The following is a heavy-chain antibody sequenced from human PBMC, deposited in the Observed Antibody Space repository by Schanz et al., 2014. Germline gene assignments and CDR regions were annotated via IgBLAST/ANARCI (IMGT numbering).Heavy chain of an antibody. V-gene: IGHV4-34*01. CDR1: GGSFSGYY. CDR2: INHGGST. CDR3: ARLPVGYGSGIWDV. D-gene: IGHD3-10*01. Sequence: QVQLQQWGAGLLKPSETLSLTCAVYGGSFSGYYWSWIRQPPGKGLEWIAEINHGGSTNYNPSLKSRVTISVDTSKNQFSLKLRSVTAADTAVYYCARLPVGYGSGIWDVWGQGTSVTVSS. J-gene: IGHJ6*02.